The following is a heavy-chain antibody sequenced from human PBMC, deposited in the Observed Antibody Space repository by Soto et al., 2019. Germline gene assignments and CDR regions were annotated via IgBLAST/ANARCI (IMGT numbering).Heavy chain of an antibody. CDR1: GGSFTSNY. CDR2: INHDGNT. Sequence: SETLSLTCGVFGGSFTSNYWTWIRQPPGKGLEWIGEINHDGNTNYSPSLKSRVTISADTSKNQFSLRLTSVTAADTAVYYCASARYDYWGHGTLVTVSS. D-gene: IGHD6-6*01. J-gene: IGHJ4*01. V-gene: IGHV4-34*01. CDR3: ASARYDY.